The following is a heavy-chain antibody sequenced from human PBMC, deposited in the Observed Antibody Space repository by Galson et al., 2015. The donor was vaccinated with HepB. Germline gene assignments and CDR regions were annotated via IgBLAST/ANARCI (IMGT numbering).Heavy chain of an antibody. D-gene: IGHD2-15*01. CDR2: IYHSGST. J-gene: IGHJ4*02. Sequence: TLSLTCAVSGGSISSGGYSWSWIRQPPGKGLEWIGYIYHSGSTYYNPSLKSRVTISVDRSKNQFSLKLSSVTAADTAVYYCARVRYCSGGSCLVYFDYWGQGTLVTVSS. V-gene: IGHV4-30-2*01. CDR3: ARVRYCSGGSCLVYFDY. CDR1: GGSISSGGYS.